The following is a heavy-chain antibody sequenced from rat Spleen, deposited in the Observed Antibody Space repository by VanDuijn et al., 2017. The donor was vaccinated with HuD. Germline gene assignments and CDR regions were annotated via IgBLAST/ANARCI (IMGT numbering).Heavy chain of an antibody. D-gene: IGHD1-12*02. CDR3: TGYDGTYYHYPTWFAY. CDR2: IRHDGTP. CDR1: GFSLISHS. V-gene: IGHV2-1*01. Sequence: QVQLKESGPGLVQPSQTLSLTCTVSGFSLISHSVHWVRQPPGTGLEWMGGIRHDGTPDYNSALKSRLSINRDTSKSQVVLKMSSLETDDTAIYFCTGYDGTYYHYPTWFAYWGQGTLVTVSS. J-gene: IGHJ3*01.